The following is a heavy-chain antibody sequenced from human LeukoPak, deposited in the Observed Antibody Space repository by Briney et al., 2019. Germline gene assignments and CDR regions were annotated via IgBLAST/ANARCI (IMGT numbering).Heavy chain of an antibody. V-gene: IGHV1-3*01. J-gene: IGHJ4*02. Sequence: GASVKVSCKASGYTFTSYAMHWVRQAPGQRLEWMGWINAGNGNTKYSQKFQGRVTITRDTSASTAYMELSSLRSEDTAVYYCARDPYYYSSGSYYFDYWGQGTLVTVSS. D-gene: IGHD3-10*01. CDR3: ARDPYYYSSGSYYFDY. CDR2: INAGNGNT. CDR1: GYTFTSYA.